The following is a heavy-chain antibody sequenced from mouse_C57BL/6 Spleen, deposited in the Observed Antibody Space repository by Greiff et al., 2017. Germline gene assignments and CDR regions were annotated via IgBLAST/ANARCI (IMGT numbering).Heavy chain of an antibody. Sequence: EVQLVESGGGLVKPGGSLKLSCAASGFTFSDYGMHWVRQAPEKGLEWVAYISRGSSTIYYADTVKGRFTISRDNAKNTLFLQMTSLRSEDTAMYYCARGTTVVDYWGQGTTLTVSS. V-gene: IGHV5-17*01. J-gene: IGHJ2*01. CDR2: ISRGSSTI. CDR1: GFTFSDYG. CDR3: ARGTTVVDY. D-gene: IGHD1-1*01.